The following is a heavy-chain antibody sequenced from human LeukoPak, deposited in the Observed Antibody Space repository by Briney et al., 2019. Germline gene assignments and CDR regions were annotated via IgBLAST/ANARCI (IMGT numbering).Heavy chain of an antibody. D-gene: IGHD3-10*01. J-gene: IGHJ4*02. V-gene: IGHV1-69*05. Sequence: SVKVSCKASGGTFSSYAISWVRQAPGQGLEWMGRIIPIFGTANYAQKFQGRVTITTDESTSTAYMELSSLRSEDTAVYYCARDLLPTYYYGSGSLDWGQGTLVTVFS. CDR3: ARDLLPTYYYGSGSLD. CDR1: GGTFSSYA. CDR2: IIPIFGTA.